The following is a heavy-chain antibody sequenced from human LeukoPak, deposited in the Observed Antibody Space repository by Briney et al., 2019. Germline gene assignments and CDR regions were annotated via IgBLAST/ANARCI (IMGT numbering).Heavy chain of an antibody. V-gene: IGHV3-30-3*01. CDR1: GFTFSSYA. D-gene: IGHD2-21*01. CDR2: ISYDGSNK. CDR3: AKDLFLWYFDL. Sequence: GGSLRLSCAASGFTFSSYAMHWVRQAPGKGLEWVAVISYDGSNKYYADSVKGRFTISRDNSKNTLYLQMNSLRGEDTAVYYCAKDLFLWYFDLWGRGTLVTVSS. J-gene: IGHJ2*01.